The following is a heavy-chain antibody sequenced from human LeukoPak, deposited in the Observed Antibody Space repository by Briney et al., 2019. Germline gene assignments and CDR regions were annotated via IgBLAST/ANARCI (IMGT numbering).Heavy chain of an antibody. CDR3: ATGGAPGGRFEY. V-gene: IGHV3-30*04. Sequence: PGRSLRLSCAASGFTFSSYAMHWVRQAPGKGLEWVAVISYDGSNKYYADSVKGRFTISRDNSKNTLYLQMNSLRVEDTAVYYCATGGAPGGRFEYWGQGALVTVSS. CDR2: ISYDGSNK. CDR1: GFTFSSYA. D-gene: IGHD3-16*01. J-gene: IGHJ4*02.